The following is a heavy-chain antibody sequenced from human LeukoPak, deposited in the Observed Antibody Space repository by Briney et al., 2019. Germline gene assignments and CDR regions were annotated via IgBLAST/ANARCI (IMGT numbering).Heavy chain of an antibody. J-gene: IGHJ1*01. CDR3: ARRHRITIFGAPLGYFQR. Sequence: ASVTVSCKASGYTFTGYYKHWVRQAPGPGIGLKGWTNPNSGGTNYAPKFQGRATTTRDTSIRTAYSELRRLRCDDTAVYYCARRHRITIFGAPLGYFQRWGQSTLVTVSS. V-gene: IGHV1-2*02. CDR2: TNPNSGGT. CDR1: GYTFTGYY. D-gene: IGHD3-3*01.